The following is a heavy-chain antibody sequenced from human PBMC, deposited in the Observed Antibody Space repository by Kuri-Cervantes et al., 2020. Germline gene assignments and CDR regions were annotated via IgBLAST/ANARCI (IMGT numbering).Heavy chain of an antibody. D-gene: IGHD2-21*01. V-gene: IGHV3-30*18. CDR3: AKGHRYGMDV. Sequence: GESLKISCAASGFTFSSYSMNWVRQAPGKGLEWVAVISYDGSNKYYADSVKGRFTISRDNSKNTLYLQMNSLRAEDTAVYYCAKGHRYGMDVWGQGTTVTVSS. CDR1: GFTFSSYS. CDR2: ISYDGSNK. J-gene: IGHJ6*02.